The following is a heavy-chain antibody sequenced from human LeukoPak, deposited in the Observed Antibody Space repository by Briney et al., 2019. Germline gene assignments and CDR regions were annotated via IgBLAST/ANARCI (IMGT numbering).Heavy chain of an antibody. J-gene: IGHJ4*02. CDR3: VRTPPNWGADF. V-gene: IGHV1-8*01. CDR1: GYTFTSYD. D-gene: IGHD7-27*01. Sequence: ASVKVSCKASGYTFTSYDINWMRQATGQGLEWMGWMSPNSGDTGYAQKFQGRVTMTRDTSTGTAYLELSSLRSEDSAVYYCVRTPPNWGADFWGQGTLVTVSS. CDR2: MSPNSGDT.